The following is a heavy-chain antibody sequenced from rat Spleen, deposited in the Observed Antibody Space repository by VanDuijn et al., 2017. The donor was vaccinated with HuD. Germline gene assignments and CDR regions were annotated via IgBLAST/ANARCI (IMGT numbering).Heavy chain of an antibody. CDR3: ASPYYYDGYALGY. CDR1: GFSLTSYG. D-gene: IGHD1-12*03. J-gene: IGHJ2*01. Sequence: QVQLKESGPGLVQPSRTLSLTCTVSGFSLTSYGVSWVRQPPGKGLEWIAAIWSGGSTYYNSVLKSRLSISRDTSKSQVLLKMNSLQTEDTATYYCASPYYYDGYALGYWGQGVMVTVSS. CDR2: IWSGGST. V-gene: IGHV2-15*01.